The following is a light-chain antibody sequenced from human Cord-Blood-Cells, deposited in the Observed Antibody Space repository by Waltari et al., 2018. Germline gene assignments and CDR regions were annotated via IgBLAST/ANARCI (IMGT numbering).Light chain of an antibody. CDR1: QSISSY. CDR2: AAS. J-gene: IGKJ2*01. CDR3: QQSYSTPRT. V-gene: IGKV1-39*01. Sequence: DIQMTQSPSSLSASVGDRVTITCRASQSISSYLNWYQQKPGKAPKLLIYAASSLQSGVPSRFSGSGSGTDFTLTINSLQPEDFATYYCQQSYSTPRTVGQGTKLEIK.